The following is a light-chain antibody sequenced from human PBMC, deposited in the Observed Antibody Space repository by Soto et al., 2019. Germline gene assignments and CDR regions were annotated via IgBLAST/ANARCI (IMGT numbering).Light chain of an antibody. V-gene: IGKV1-9*01. CDR1: QALSNY. CDR3: EQLSRYPPT. J-gene: IGKJ4*01. CDR2: SAS. Sequence: DIQLTQSPSVLSASVGDTVTITCRASQALSNYLAWYQQKPGKAPDLLIYSASTLQSGVPSRFSVSGSETEFSLTIRALQPEDFATYYCEQLSRYPPTFGGGTKVDIK.